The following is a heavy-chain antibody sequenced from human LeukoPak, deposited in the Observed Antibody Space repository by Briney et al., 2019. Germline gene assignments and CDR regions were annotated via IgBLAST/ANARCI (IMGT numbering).Heavy chain of an antibody. CDR3: ARGGAMTGTRGYFQH. V-gene: IGHV4-59*01. CDR2: IYYSGNT. Sequence: SETLSLTCAVYGGSFSGYYWSWIRQPPGKGLEWIGYIYYSGNTNYNPSLKSRVTISVDTSKNQFSLNLSSVTAADTAMYYCARGGAMTGTRGYFQHWGQGTLVTVSS. CDR1: GGSFSGYY. J-gene: IGHJ1*01. D-gene: IGHD6-19*01.